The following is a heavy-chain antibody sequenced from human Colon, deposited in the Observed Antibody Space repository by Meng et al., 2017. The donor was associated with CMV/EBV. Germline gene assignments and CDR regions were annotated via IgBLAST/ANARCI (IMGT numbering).Heavy chain of an antibody. V-gene: IGHV1-2*04. CDR2: IDPNTGDT. CDR3: TRGTGYNYGSGYLDY. CDR1: GYTFSTYY. Sequence: SGYTFSTYYIHWVRLAPGQGLEWMGWIDPNTGDTKFAVKFQGWVTLTSNTSISTAYMELSRLKSDDTAVYYCTRGTGYNYGSGYLDYWGQGTQVTVSS. J-gene: IGHJ4*02. D-gene: IGHD5-24*01.